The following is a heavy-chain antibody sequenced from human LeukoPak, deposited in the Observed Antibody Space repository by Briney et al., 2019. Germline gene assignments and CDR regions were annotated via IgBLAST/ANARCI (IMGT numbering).Heavy chain of an antibody. CDR3: AKASTYYYGSGSYPDPYYYYGMDV. CDR2: ISAYNGNT. CDR1: GYTFTSYG. Sequence: ASVKVSCTASGYTFTSYGISWVRQAPGQGLEWMGWISAYNGNTNYAQKFQGRVTMTRDTSTSTVYMELSSLRSEDTAVYYCAKASTYYYGSGSYPDPYYYYGMDVWGQGTTVTVSS. J-gene: IGHJ6*02. V-gene: IGHV1-18*01. D-gene: IGHD3-10*01.